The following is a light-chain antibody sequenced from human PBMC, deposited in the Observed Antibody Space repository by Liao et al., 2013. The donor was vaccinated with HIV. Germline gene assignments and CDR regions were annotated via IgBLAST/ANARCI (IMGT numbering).Light chain of an antibody. Sequence: SYELTQPPSLSVAPGKTATITCGGDNIGTKSVHWYQQKPGQAPLVVIYYDTDRPSGIPERFSGSTSGNTATLTISGTQAMDEADYFCQAWDSSADVVFGGGTKLTVL. V-gene: IGLV3-21*01. CDR2: YDT. CDR3: QAWDSSADVV. CDR1: NIGTKS. J-gene: IGLJ3*02.